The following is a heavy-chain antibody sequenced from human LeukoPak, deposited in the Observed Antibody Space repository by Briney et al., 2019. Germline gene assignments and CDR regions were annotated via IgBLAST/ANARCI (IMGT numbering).Heavy chain of an antibody. Sequence: SETLSLTCTVSGGSISSYYWSWIRQPAGKGLEWIGRIYTSGSTNYNPSLKSRVTMSVDTSKNQFSLKLSSVTAADTAVYYCARDTWGYSYGFDASDIWGQGTMVTVSS. CDR2: IYTSGST. J-gene: IGHJ3*02. CDR3: ARDTWGYSYGFDASDI. CDR1: GGSISSYY. V-gene: IGHV4-4*07. D-gene: IGHD5-18*01.